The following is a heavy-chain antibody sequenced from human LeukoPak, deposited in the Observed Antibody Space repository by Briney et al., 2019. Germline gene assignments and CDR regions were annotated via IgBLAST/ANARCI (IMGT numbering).Heavy chain of an antibody. J-gene: IGHJ5*02. V-gene: IGHV1-8*01. D-gene: IGHD6-6*01. Sequence: ASVKVSFKASGYTFTSYDINWVRQATGQGLEWMGWMNPNSGNTGYAQKFQGRVTMTRNTSISTAYMELSSLRSEDTAVYYCARGGTIAARGGNWFDPWGQGTLVTVSS. CDR1: GYTFTSYD. CDR2: MNPNSGNT. CDR3: ARGGTIAARGGNWFDP.